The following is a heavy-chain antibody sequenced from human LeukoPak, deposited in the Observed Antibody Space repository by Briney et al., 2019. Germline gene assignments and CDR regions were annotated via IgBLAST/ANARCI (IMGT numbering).Heavy chain of an antibody. V-gene: IGHV1-2*06. D-gene: IGHD3-22*01. CDR3: ARVVRTTMIVSGADI. CDR2: INPNSGGT. CDR1: GYTFTGYY. Sequence: ASVKVSCKASGYTFTGYYMHWVRQAPGQGLGWMGRINPNSGGTNYAQKFQGRVTMTRDTSISTAYMELSRLRSDDTAVYYCARVVRTTMIVSGADIWGQGTMVTVSS. J-gene: IGHJ3*02.